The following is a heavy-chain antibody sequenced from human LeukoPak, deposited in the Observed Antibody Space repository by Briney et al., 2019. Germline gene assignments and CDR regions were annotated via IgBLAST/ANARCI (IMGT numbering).Heavy chain of an antibody. D-gene: IGHD5-24*01. J-gene: IGHJ3*02. CDR2: IRSKAYGGTT. V-gene: IGHV3-49*04. CDR3: TRDFRDGYNFWAFDI. CDR1: GFTFGDYA. Sequence: GGSLRLSCTAPGFTFGDYAMSWVRQAPGKGLEWVGFIRSKAYGGTTEYAASVKGRFTISRDDSKSIAYLQMNSLKTEDTAVYYCTRDFRDGYNFWAFDIWGQGTMVTVSS.